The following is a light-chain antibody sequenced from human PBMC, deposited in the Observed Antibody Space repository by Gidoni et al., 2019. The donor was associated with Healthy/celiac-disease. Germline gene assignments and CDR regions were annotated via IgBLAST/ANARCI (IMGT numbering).Light chain of an antibody. CDR1: PSISSW. Sequence: DIQMTQSPSTLSASVGDRVTITCRASPSISSWLAWYQQKPGKAPKLLIYDASSLESGVPSRFSGSGSGTEFTLTISSLQPDDFATYYCQQYNSYQATFGQGTKVEIK. CDR3: QQYNSYQAT. V-gene: IGKV1-5*01. CDR2: DAS. J-gene: IGKJ1*01.